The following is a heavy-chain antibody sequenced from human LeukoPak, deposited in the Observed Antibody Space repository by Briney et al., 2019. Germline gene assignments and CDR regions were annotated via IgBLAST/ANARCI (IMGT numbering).Heavy chain of an antibody. V-gene: IGHV3-43D*03. CDR1: GFTFDDYA. D-gene: IGHD3-3*01. J-gene: IGHJ4*02. CDR3: AKAFRITIFGVVD. Sequence: GGSLRLSCAASGFTFDDYAMHWVRQAPGKGLEWVSLTSWDGGSTYYADSVKGRFTISRDNSKNSLYLQMNSLRAEDTALYHCAKAFRITIFGVVDWGQGTLVTVPS. CDR2: TSWDGGST.